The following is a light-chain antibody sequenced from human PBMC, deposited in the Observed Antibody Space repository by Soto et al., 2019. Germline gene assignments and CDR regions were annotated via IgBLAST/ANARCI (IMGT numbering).Light chain of an antibody. J-gene: IGKJ1*01. V-gene: IGKV1-39*01. Sequence: DIQMTQFPSSLSASVGDRVTITCLASQTISTCLNWYQQKQGTAPKLLIYAASNLESGVKSRLSGSGYGTYLTLTISSLQPEDCETYYCQQCLNTPRTFGQGTRVEI. CDR1: QTISTC. CDR3: QQCLNTPRT. CDR2: AAS.